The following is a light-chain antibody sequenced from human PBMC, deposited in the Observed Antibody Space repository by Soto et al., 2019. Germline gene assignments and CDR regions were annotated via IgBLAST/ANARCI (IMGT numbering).Light chain of an antibody. J-gene: IGKJ5*01. Sequence: EIVLMQSPGTLSLSPGESATLSCRASRSLDSGQLAWYQQKVGRAPRLLIHDAFMRATGIPDRFSGSGSGTDFTLTIARLEPEDFAVYYCQQYGDSPRTFGQGTRLETK. V-gene: IGKV3-20*01. CDR3: QQYGDSPRT. CDR1: RSLDSGQ. CDR2: DAF.